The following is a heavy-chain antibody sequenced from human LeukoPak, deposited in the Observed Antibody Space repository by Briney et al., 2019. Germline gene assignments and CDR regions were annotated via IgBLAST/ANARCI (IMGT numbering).Heavy chain of an antibody. CDR2: ISTYNGNT. CDR1: RYTLTSFG. Sequence: GASVKVSCKAFRYTLTSFGLSSLRPSPRQGLECVGWISTYNGNTNYAQNLQGRVTMTTDTSTRTAYMDLRSLRSDDTAVYYCAIRTGTYPYYSDYWGQGTLVTVSS. D-gene: IGHD1-26*01. J-gene: IGHJ4*02. CDR3: AIRTGTYPYYSDY. V-gene: IGHV1-18*01.